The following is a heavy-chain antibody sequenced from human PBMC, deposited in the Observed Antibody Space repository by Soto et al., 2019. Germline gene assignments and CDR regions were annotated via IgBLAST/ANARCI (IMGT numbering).Heavy chain of an antibody. Sequence: SETLSLTCTVSGGSISSYYWSWIRQPPGKGLEWIGYIYYSGSTNYNPSLKSRVTISVDTSKNQFSLKLSSVTAADTAVYYCARLAMVRGVIIMIDYWGQGTLVTVSS. D-gene: IGHD3-10*01. CDR3: ARLAMVRGVIIMIDY. J-gene: IGHJ4*02. CDR2: IYYSGST. CDR1: GGSISSYY. V-gene: IGHV4-59*08.